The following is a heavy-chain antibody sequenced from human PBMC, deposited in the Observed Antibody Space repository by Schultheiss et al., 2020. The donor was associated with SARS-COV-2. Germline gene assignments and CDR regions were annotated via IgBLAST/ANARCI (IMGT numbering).Heavy chain of an antibody. J-gene: IGHJ3*02. CDR3: ARAPYDSSGHTAAGDAFDI. CDR1: GFTFSSYA. V-gene: IGHV4-34*01. CDR2: INHSGST. D-gene: IGHD3-22*01. Sequence: GSLRLSCAAFGFTFSSYAMSWVRQAPGKGLEWIGEINHSGSTNYNPSLKSRVTISVDTSKNQFSLKLSSVTAADTAVYYCARAPYDSSGHTAAGDAFDIWGQGTMVTVSS.